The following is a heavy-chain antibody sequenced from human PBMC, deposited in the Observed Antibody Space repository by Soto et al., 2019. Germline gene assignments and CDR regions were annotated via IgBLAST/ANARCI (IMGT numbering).Heavy chain of an antibody. Sequence: QVQLVQSGAEVKKPGASVKVSCKVSGYTLTELSMHWVRQAPGKELEWMGGFDPEDGETIYAQKFQGRVTMTEDTSTDTAYMELSSLRSEDTAVYYCAPKTGRIRFLEWLFHPHTHDAFDIGGQGTMVTFSS. CDR1: GYTLTELS. CDR3: APKTGRIRFLEWLFHPHTHDAFDI. D-gene: IGHD3-3*01. CDR2: FDPEDGET. J-gene: IGHJ3*02. V-gene: IGHV1-24*01.